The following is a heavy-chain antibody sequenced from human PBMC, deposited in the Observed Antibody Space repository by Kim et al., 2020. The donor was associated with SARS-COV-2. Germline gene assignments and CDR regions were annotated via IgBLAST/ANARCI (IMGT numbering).Heavy chain of an antibody. CDR3: ARENYDFWSGSIYFDY. CDR2: IYSGGST. CDR1: GFTVSSNY. D-gene: IGHD3-3*01. Sequence: GSLRLSCAASGFTVSSNYMSWVRQAPGKGLEWVSVIYSGGSTYYADSVKGRFTISRDNSKNTLYLQMNSLRAEDMAVYYCARENYDFWSGSIYFDYWGQGTLVTVSS. J-gene: IGHJ4*02. V-gene: IGHV3-53*01.